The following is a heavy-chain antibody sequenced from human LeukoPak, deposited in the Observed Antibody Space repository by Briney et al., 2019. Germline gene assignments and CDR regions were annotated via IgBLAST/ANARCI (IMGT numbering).Heavy chain of an antibody. Sequence: RASETLSLTCAVYGGSFSGYYWSWIRQPPGKGLEWIGEINDSGSTNYNPSLKSRVTISVDTSKNQFSLKLSSVTAADTAVYYCARGPDVYSSSWYGGGMDVWGQGTTVTVSS. D-gene: IGHD6-13*01. V-gene: IGHV4-34*01. CDR3: ARGPDVYSSSWYGGGMDV. J-gene: IGHJ6*02. CDR2: INDSGST. CDR1: GGSFSGYY.